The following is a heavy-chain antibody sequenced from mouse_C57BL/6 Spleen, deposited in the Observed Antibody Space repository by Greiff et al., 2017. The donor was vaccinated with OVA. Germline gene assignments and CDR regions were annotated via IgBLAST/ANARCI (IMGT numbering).Heavy chain of an antibody. Sequence: QVQLKESGAELVRPGASVTLSCKASGYTFTDYEMHWVKQTPVHGLEWIGAIDPETGGTAYNQKFKGKAILTADKSSSTAYMELRSLTSEDSAVYYCTIDGYFDVWGTGTTVTVSS. J-gene: IGHJ1*03. CDR3: TIDGYFDV. D-gene: IGHD2-12*01. V-gene: IGHV1-15*01. CDR2: IDPETGGT. CDR1: GYTFTDYE.